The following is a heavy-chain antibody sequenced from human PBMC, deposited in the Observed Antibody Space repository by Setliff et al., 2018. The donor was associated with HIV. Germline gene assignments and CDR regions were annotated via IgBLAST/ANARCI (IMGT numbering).Heavy chain of an antibody. CDR3: ARLGRAIDRGGYSLRFDY. CDR1: DDSFSTNY. CDR2: IYASGST. D-gene: IGHD3-22*01. V-gene: IGHV4-4*09. J-gene: IGHJ4*02. Sequence: SETLSLTCNVSDDSFSTNYWSWVRQPPGKGLEWIGYIYASGSTNYNPSLKSRVTISIDTSKNQFSLRLRSVTAADTALCCCARLGRAIDRGGYSLRFDYWGQGTLVTVSS.